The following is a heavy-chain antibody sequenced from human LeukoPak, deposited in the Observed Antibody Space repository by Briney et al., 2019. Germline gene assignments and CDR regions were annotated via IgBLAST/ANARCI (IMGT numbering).Heavy chain of an antibody. Sequence: ASVKVSCKASGYTFTSYGISWVRQAPGQGLEWMGWMNPNSGNTGYAQKFQGRVTMTEDTSTDTAYMELSSLRSDDTAVYYCARGVSGSYYYYYMDVWGKGTTVTISS. D-gene: IGHD1-26*01. CDR2: MNPNSGNT. CDR1: GYTFTSYG. V-gene: IGHV1-8*02. CDR3: ARGVSGSYYYYYMDV. J-gene: IGHJ6*03.